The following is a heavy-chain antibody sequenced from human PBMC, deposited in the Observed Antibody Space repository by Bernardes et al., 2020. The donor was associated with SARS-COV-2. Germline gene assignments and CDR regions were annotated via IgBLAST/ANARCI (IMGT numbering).Heavy chain of an antibody. CDR1: GYSFTSFW. Sequence: GASLQISCKGSGYSFTSFWIGWVRQMPGKGLEWMGIIYPGDSDTRYSPSFQGQVTISADKSISTAYLQWSSLKASDTAMYYCASLSWGRWPDYYGMDVWGQGTTVTVSS. CDR2: IYPGDSDT. J-gene: IGHJ6*02. CDR3: ASLSWGRWPDYYGMDV. V-gene: IGHV5-51*01. D-gene: IGHD3-16*01.